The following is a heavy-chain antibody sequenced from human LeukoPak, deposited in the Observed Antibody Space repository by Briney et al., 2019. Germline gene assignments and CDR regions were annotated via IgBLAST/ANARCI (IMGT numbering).Heavy chain of an antibody. CDR1: GFTVSSNY. Sequence: GGSLRLSCAASGFTVSSNYMSWVRQAPGKGLEWVSVIYSGGSTYYADSVKGRFTICRDNSKNTLYLQMNSLRAEDTAVYYCARGGDFWSGYYFDYWGQGTLVTVSS. CDR2: IYSGGST. J-gene: IGHJ4*02. D-gene: IGHD3-3*01. V-gene: IGHV3-53*01. CDR3: ARGGDFWSGYYFDY.